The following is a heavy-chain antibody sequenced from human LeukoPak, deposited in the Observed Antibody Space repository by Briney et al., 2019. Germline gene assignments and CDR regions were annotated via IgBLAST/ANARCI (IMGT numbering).Heavy chain of an antibody. CDR1: GFTFSSYW. D-gene: IGHD3-3*01. CDR2: IKQDGSEK. Sequence: GGSLRLSCAASGFTFSSYWMSWVRQAPGKGLEWVANIKQDGSEKYYVDSVKGRFTISRDNAKNSLYLQMNSLRAEDTAVYYCARATGLRFLEWLLPVNYYYYYMDVWGKGTTVTVSS. J-gene: IGHJ6*03. V-gene: IGHV3-7*01. CDR3: ARATGLRFLEWLLPVNYYYYYMDV.